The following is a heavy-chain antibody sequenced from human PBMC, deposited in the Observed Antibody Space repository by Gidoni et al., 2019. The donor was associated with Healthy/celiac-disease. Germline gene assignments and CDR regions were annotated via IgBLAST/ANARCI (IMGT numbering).Heavy chain of an antibody. D-gene: IGHD1-26*01. V-gene: IGHV3-23*01. CDR3: AKLSGGHGGAFDI. Sequence: EVQLLESGGGMVQPGGFLRLSCAAHGFTFSSYARSWVRQAPGKGLEWVSAIRSSGGSTYYADTVEGRFTISRDNSKNTLYLQMNSLRAEDTAVYYCAKLSGGHGGAFDIWGQGTLVTVSS. CDR2: IRSSGGST. J-gene: IGHJ3*02. CDR1: GFTFSSYA.